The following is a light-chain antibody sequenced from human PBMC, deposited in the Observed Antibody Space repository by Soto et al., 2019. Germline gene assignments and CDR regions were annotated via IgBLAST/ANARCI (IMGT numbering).Light chain of an antibody. V-gene: IGLV2-14*03. J-gene: IGLJ1*01. Sequence: HSALTQPTSVSGSPGQSITISCTGNHNDIGTYDYVSWYQQHPGRAPRLLIYGVTTRPSGISDRFSASKSGLTASLTISGLQPEDEADYYCSSFTSDRIYVFGPGTKLTVL. CDR2: GVT. CDR3: SSFTSDRIYV. CDR1: HNDIGTYDY.